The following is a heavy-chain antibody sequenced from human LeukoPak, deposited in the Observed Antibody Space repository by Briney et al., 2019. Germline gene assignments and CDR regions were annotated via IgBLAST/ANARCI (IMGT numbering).Heavy chain of an antibody. V-gene: IGHV3-48*01. J-gene: IGHJ6*03. CDR3: AKDSAHRVSFYYNYYMDV. CDR2: ISSSSSTK. CDR1: GFSFSMYS. Sequence: PGGSLRLSCAASGFSFSMYSMNWVRQAPGKGLEWVSYISSSSSTKKFADSVKGRFTISRDSSKNTLYLQMNSLRAEDTAIYYCAKDSAHRVSFYYNYYMDVWGKGTTVTISS. D-gene: IGHD3-10*01.